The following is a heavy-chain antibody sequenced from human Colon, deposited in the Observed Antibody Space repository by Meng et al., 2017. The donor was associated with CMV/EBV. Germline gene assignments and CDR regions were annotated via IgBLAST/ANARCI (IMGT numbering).Heavy chain of an antibody. CDR3: ARLSTMENWYDS. CDR1: GYSFIGHY. D-gene: IGHD3-3*01. Sequence: CKASGYSFIGHYIYWVRQAPGQGLEWMGGINPRSGDANYAQKFQGRVTMTRDTSISIAYMELSSLRGDDTAVYYCARLSTMENWYDSWGQGTLVTVSS. CDR2: INPRSGDA. J-gene: IGHJ5*01. V-gene: IGHV1-2*02.